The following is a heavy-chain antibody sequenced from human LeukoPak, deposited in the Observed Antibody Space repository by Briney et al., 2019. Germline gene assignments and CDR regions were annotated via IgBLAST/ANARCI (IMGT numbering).Heavy chain of an antibody. CDR2: ISYDGSNK. Sequence: GGSLRLSCAASGFTFSSYAMHWVHQAPGKGLEWVAVISYDGSNKYYADSVKGRFTISRDNAKTSLYLQMNSLRAEDTALYYCAKDLGPGSMATSPGFDYWGQGTLVTVSS. J-gene: IGHJ4*02. V-gene: IGHV3-30-3*01. D-gene: IGHD5-24*01. CDR1: GFTFSSYA. CDR3: AKDLGPGSMATSPGFDY.